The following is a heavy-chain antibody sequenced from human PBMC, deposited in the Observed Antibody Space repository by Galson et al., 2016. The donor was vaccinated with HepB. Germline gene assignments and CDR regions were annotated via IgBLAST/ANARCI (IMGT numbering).Heavy chain of an antibody. D-gene: IGHD2-15*01. V-gene: IGHV5-51*01. CDR1: GYAFINYW. CDR2: IYPRDSEI. Sequence: QSGAEVKEPGESLRISCKGSGYAFINYWLAWVRQVPGKGPEWMGMIYPRDSEIRYSPPFQGQVTISADMSSFTASLRWSSLKAPDTAIYYCARHVDYSYYMDVWARGPRSPSP. CDR3: ARHVDYSYYMDV. J-gene: IGHJ6*03.